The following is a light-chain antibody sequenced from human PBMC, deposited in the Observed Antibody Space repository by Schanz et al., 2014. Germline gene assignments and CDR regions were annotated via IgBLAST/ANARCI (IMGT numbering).Light chain of an antibody. V-gene: IGKV1-39*01. CDR3: QQYGSSPRGSLT. Sequence: DIQMTQSPSSLSASIGDRVTISCRASQSVSTNLNWYQQKPGKAPKLLIYAASSLQSGVPSRFSGSGSGTDFTLTISRLEPEDFAVYFCQQYGSSPRGSLTFGGGTKVEIK. CDR2: AAS. CDR1: QSVSTN. J-gene: IGKJ4*01.